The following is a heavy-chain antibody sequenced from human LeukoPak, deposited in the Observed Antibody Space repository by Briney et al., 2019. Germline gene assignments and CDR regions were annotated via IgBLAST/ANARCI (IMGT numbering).Heavy chain of an antibody. J-gene: IGHJ6*03. Sequence: GGSLRLSCAASGFTFSSYWMSWVRQAPGKGLEWVANIKQDGSEKYYVDSVKGRFTISRDNAKNSLYLQMNSLRAEDTAVYYCARRAVVGSGDYYFYYYYYMDVWGKGTTVTISS. CDR2: IKQDGSEK. CDR1: GFTFSSYW. D-gene: IGHD3-10*01. CDR3: ARRAVVGSGDYYFYYYYYMDV. V-gene: IGHV3-7*01.